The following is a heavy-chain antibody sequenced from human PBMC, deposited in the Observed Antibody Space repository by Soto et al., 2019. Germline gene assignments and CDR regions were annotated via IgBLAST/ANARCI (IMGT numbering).Heavy chain of an antibody. Sequence: GASVKVSCKASEYTFSNYYLHWLRQAPGQGPEWMGVINPSSDSKTYARKFQGRVTMTRDTSTSAVYMELNSLRSEDTAVYYCAKNGDYYDSSGYYLISKLVRFDYWAQGTLVTVSS. CDR1: EYTFSNYY. D-gene: IGHD3-22*01. CDR3: AKNGDYYDSSGYYLISKLVRFDY. J-gene: IGHJ4*02. CDR2: INPSSDSK. V-gene: IGHV1-46*01.